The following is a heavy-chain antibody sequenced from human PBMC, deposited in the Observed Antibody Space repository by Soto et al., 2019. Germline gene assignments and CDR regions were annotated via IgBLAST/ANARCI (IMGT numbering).Heavy chain of an antibody. D-gene: IGHD6-6*01. CDR2: IAYDGSNK. V-gene: IGHV3-30*18. J-gene: IGHJ3*01. CDR1: EFTFSTYG. Sequence: GGSLRLSCAASEFTFSTYGMHWVRQAPGKGLEWVALIAYDGSNKYYADSVKGRFTISRDNSKNTLYLQMNSLRAEDTAVYYCAKGAYDYGTSSLAFDFWGQGPMVTVAS. CDR3: AKGAYDYGTSSLAFDF.